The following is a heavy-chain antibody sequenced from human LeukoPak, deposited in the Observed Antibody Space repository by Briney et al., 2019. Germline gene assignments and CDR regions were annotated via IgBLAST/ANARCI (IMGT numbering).Heavy chain of an antibody. D-gene: IGHD6-19*01. CDR2: ISSNGGST. CDR1: GFTFSGYT. J-gene: IGHJ4*02. V-gene: IGHV3-64*01. Sequence: PGGSLRLSCAASGFTFSGYTMHWVRQAPGKGLEYVSGISSNGGSTYYANSVKGRFSISRDNSKNTPYLQMGSLRAEDMAVYYCARDRNSGDSSCWSYYFDYWGQGTLVTVSS. CDR3: ARDRNSGDSSCWSYYFDY.